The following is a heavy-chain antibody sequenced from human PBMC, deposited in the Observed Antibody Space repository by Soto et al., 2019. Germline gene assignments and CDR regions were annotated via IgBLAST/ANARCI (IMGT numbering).Heavy chain of an antibody. J-gene: IGHJ6*02. Sequence: ASVKVSCKASGYTFTSYAMHWVRQAPGQRLEWMRWINAGNGNTKYSQKFQGRVTITRDTSASTAYMELSSLRSEDTAVYYCARGDGSYYYFGMDVWGQGTTVTVSS. V-gene: IGHV1-3*01. CDR3: ARGDGSYYYFGMDV. CDR1: GYTFTSYA. CDR2: INAGNGNT.